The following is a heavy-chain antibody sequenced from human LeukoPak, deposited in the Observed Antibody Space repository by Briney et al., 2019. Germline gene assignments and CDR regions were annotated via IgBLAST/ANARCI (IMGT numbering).Heavy chain of an antibody. CDR1: GFTFSSYG. Sequence: PGGSLRLSCAASGFTFSSYGMHWVRQAPDKGLEWVAVISYDGSNKYYADSVKGRFTISRDSTKNTLYLQMNSLRPEDTAVYYCARDLWHWANKHYYGVDVWGKGTAITVSS. J-gene: IGHJ6*04. V-gene: IGHV3-30*03. CDR3: ARDLWHWANKHYYGVDV. CDR2: ISYDGSNK. D-gene: IGHD1/OR15-1a*01.